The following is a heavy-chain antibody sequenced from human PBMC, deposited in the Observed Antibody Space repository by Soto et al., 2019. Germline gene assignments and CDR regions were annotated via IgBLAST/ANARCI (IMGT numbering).Heavy chain of an antibody. CDR1: GGTFSSYA. CDR2: IIPIFGTA. D-gene: IGHD2-15*01. J-gene: IGHJ4*02. Sequence: GASVKVSCKASGGTFSSYATSWVRQAPGQGLEWMGGIIPIFGTANYAQKFQGRVTITADESTSTAYMELSSLRSEDTAVYYCARDVGGSCYSGSSCFDYWGQGTLVTVSS. V-gene: IGHV1-69*13. CDR3: ARDVGGSCYSGSSCFDY.